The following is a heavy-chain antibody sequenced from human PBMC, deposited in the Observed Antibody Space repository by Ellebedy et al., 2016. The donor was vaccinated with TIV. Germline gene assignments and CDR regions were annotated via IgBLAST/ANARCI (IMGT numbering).Heavy chain of an antibody. CDR2: ISSSTYTI. V-gene: IGHV3-48*04. D-gene: IGHD5-12*01. Sequence: PGGSLRLSCAASGFSFGEYSMNWVRQAPGKGLEWVAYISSSTYTIYYVDSVKGRFVISRDNAKNSLYLQVSSLIAEDTAVYYCVRGPYSGSYDYAFDIWGQGTTVTVSS. CDR1: GFSFGEYS. CDR3: VRGPYSGSYDYAFDI. J-gene: IGHJ3*02.